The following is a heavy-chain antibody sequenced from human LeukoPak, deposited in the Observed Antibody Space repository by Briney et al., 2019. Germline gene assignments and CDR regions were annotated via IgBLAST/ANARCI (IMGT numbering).Heavy chain of an antibody. J-gene: IGHJ4*02. CDR3: AKERSSGWPFDY. Sequence: PGGSLRLSCAASGFTFDDYAMHWVRQAPGKGLEWVSLISGDGGSTYYADSVKGRFTISRDNSKNTPYLQMNSLRAEDTAVYYCAKERSSGWPFDYWGQGTLVTVSS. V-gene: IGHV3-43*02. CDR1: GFTFDDYA. CDR2: ISGDGGST. D-gene: IGHD6-19*01.